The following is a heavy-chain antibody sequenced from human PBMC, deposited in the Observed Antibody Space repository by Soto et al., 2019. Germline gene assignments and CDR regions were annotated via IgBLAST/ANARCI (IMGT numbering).Heavy chain of an antibody. V-gene: IGHV1-69*04. D-gene: IGHD4-17*01. CDR1: GYTFTTYA. CDR3: ASITVTNVVAFDI. J-gene: IGHJ3*02. CDR2: ITPFLGIA. Sequence: GASVKVSYKASGYTFTTYALTWGRQAPGQGLEWMGRITPFLGIANYAQKFQGRVTITADKSTSTAYMELRSLRSEDTAVYYCASITVTNVVAFDIWGQGTMVTVSS.